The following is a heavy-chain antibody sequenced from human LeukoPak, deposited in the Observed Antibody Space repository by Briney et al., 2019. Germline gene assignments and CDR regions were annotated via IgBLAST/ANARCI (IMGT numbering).Heavy chain of an antibody. CDR1: SGSLSGYY. CDR3: ARGVDL. Sequence: SETLSLTCGVSSGSLSGYYWRWIRQPPGGGLEWLGEITHSGSPNYNPSLKSRVTISGGTSKKQFSLNLKSVTAAGTGVYYCARGVDLWGRGTPVTVSS. V-gene: IGHV4-34*01. CDR2: ITHSGSP. J-gene: IGHJ2*01.